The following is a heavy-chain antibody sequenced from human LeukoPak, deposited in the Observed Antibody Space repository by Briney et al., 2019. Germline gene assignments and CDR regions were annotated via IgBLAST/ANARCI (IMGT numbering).Heavy chain of an antibody. Sequence: SGGSLRLSCAASGFTFSSYAMSWVRQAPGKGLEWVSAISGSGGSTYYADSVKGRFTISRDNSKNTLYLQMNSLRAEDTAVYYCAKSPYITGFGTYFDYWGQGTLVTVSS. CDR2: ISGSGGST. V-gene: IGHV3-23*01. CDR1: GFTFSSYA. CDR3: AKSPYITGFGTYFDY. J-gene: IGHJ4*02. D-gene: IGHD1-20*01.